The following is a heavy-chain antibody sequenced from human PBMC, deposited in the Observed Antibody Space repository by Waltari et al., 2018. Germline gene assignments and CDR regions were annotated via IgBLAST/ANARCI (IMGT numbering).Heavy chain of an antibody. J-gene: IGHJ4*02. CDR1: GFTVSGYW. CDR3: ARGSGFLIDY. D-gene: IGHD3-22*01. Sequence: EVQLVESGGDLVQPGGSLRLPCVASGFTVSGYWMTWVRQAPGKGLEWVAIIKEDDSEIYYLDFVKGRFTISRENAKNSVHLQMNSLRVEDTAVYYCARGSGFLIDYWGQGTLVTVSS. CDR2: IKEDDSEI. V-gene: IGHV3-7*03.